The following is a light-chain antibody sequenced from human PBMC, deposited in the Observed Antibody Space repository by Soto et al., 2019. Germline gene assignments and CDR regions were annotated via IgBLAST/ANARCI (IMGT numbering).Light chain of an antibody. Sequence: DIQMTQSPSTLYASVGYRVTITCRASQSSGRYLAWYQQKPGKAPKLLIHLASSLENGVPSRFSGSGSGTEFSLTISSLQPDDFATYYCQQYTSHSTFGQGTKVDI. CDR2: LAS. J-gene: IGKJ1*01. CDR1: QSSGRY. CDR3: QQYTSHST. V-gene: IGKV1-5*03.